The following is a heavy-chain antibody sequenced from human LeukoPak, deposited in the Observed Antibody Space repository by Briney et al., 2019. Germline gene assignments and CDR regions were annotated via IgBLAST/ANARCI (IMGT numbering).Heavy chain of an antibody. Sequence: ASMKVSCKASGYSFTGYYIHWVRQAPGQGLEWMGWINPDGGVTKSAQNFQDRVTMTRDKSINTVYMELSGLTSDDTALYYCARGPNHYYYMDFWGTGTTVSVSS. D-gene: IGHD2-8*01. CDR3: ARGPNHYYYMDF. V-gene: IGHV1-2*02. CDR2: INPDGGVT. CDR1: GYSFTGYY. J-gene: IGHJ6*03.